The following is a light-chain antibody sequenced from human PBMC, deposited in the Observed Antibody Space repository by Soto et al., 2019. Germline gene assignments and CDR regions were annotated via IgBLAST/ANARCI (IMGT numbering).Light chain of an antibody. CDR2: EVS. CDR3: SSYTSSSSNVV. J-gene: IGLJ2*01. CDR1: SSDIGNYNY. V-gene: IGLV2-14*01. Sequence: QPVLTQPASVSGSPGQSITISCTGTSSDIGNYNYVSWYQQHPGKAPKLLIYEVSNRPSGVSNRFSGSKSGNTASLTISGLQPEDEADYYCSSYTSSSSNVVFGGGTKLTVL.